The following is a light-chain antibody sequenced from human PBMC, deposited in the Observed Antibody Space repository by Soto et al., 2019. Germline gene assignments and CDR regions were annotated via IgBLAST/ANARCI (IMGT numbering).Light chain of an antibody. CDR1: NIGSKS. CDR2: YDS. J-gene: IGLJ1*01. V-gene: IGLV3-21*01. Sequence: SYELTQSPSVSVAPGQTATITCGGNNIGSKSVNWYQQKAGQAPVLVMSYDSDRPSGIPERFSGSNSGNTATLTLSRVESGDEADYYCQVWDTSNDHRVFGSGTKVTVL. CDR3: QVWDTSNDHRV.